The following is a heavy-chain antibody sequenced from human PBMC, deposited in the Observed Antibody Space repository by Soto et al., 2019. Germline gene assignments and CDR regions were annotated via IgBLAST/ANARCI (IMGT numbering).Heavy chain of an antibody. D-gene: IGHD2-15*01. CDR3: ARPPLPGYSIHFNS. J-gene: IGHJ4*02. CDR1: GYIFIDYW. CDR2: VYPRDSDT. Sequence: GESLKISCKASGYIFIDYWIGWVRQMPGKGLEWMGIVYPRDSDTRYSPSFQGQVTISADRSTGTAFLQWRSLKASDTALYYCARPPLPGYSIHFNSWGQGTLVTVSS. V-gene: IGHV5-51*01.